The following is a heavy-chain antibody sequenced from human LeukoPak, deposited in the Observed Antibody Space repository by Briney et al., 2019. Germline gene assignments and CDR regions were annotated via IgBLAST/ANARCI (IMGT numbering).Heavy chain of an antibody. D-gene: IGHD6-19*01. Sequence: SETLSLTCTVSGGSISRYYWSWIRQHPGKGLEWIGYIYYSGSTYYNPSLKSRVTISVDTSKNQFSLKLSSVTAADTAVYYCASIAVAEEYFQHWGQGTLVTVSS. CDR3: ASIAVAEEYFQH. V-gene: IGHV4-59*06. CDR2: IYYSGST. J-gene: IGHJ1*01. CDR1: GGSISRYY.